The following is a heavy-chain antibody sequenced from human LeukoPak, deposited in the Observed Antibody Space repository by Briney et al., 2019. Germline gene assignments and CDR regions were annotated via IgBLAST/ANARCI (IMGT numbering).Heavy chain of an antibody. D-gene: IGHD3-3*01. Sequence: ASVKVSCKASGYTFTSYGISWVRQAPGQGLEWMGWISAYNGDTNYAQKLQGRVTMTTDTSTSTAYMELRSLRSEDTAVYYCAKDNFANSDFRSGYHHWFDPWGQGTLLSVPS. CDR1: GYTFTSYG. CDR3: AKDNFANSDFRSGYHHWFDP. J-gene: IGHJ5*02. CDR2: ISAYNGDT. V-gene: IGHV1-18*01.